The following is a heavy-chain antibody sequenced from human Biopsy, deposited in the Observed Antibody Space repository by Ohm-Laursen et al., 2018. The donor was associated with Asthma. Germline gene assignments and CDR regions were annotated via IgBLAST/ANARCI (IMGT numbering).Heavy chain of an antibody. V-gene: IGHV1-69*13. CDR2: LIPVLGTP. J-gene: IGHJ6*02. CDR3: ARGYSGSDRIVYYYSGLEV. Sequence: SVKVSCKASGDSFSNYAISWVRQAPGQGLEWMGGLIPVLGTPDHAQTFEGRVTITADESTSTAYMELSSLSSEDTAVYYCARGYSGSDRIVYYYSGLEVWGRGTTVTVSS. D-gene: IGHD5-12*01. CDR1: GDSFSNYA.